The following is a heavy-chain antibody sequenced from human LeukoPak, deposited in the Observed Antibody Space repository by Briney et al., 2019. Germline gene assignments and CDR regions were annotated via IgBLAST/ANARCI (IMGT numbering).Heavy chain of an antibody. CDR3: ARVEQKPRAVCGMDV. Sequence: GGSLRLSCAASGFTFNTYSIIWVRQAPGKGLEWVSYISSSSTIYYADSVKGRFTISRDNAKTSLYLQMNGLRDEDTAMYYCARVEQKPRAVCGMDVWGQGTTVTVSS. CDR2: ISSSSTI. D-gene: IGHD6-13*01. V-gene: IGHV3-48*02. J-gene: IGHJ6*02. CDR1: GFTFNTYS.